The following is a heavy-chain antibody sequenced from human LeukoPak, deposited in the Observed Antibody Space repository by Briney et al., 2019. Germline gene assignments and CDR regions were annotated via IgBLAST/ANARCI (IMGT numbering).Heavy chain of an antibody. V-gene: IGHV3-23*01. J-gene: IGHJ4*02. Sequence: GGSLRLSCAASGFTFSSYAMSWVRQAPGKGLEWVSAISGSGGSTYYADSVKGRFTIPRDNSKNTLYLQMNSLRAEDTAVYYCAKTQFYGGNPYFDYWGQGTLVTVSS. CDR2: ISGSGGST. CDR3: AKTQFYGGNPYFDY. CDR1: GFTFSSYA. D-gene: IGHD4-23*01.